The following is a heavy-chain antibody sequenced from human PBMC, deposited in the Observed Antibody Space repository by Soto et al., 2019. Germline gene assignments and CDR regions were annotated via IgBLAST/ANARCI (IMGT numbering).Heavy chain of an antibody. Sequence: ASVKVSCKASEYTFTTYAMHWVRQAPGQRLEWMGWINTGNGNTKYSQKFQGRVTITRDTSASTAYMELSSLISEDTAVYYCTTSSSGWPQYYFDYWGQGTLVTVSS. CDR3: TTSSSGWPQYYFDY. CDR2: INTGNGNT. J-gene: IGHJ4*02. D-gene: IGHD6-19*01. CDR1: EYTFTTYA. V-gene: IGHV1-3*04.